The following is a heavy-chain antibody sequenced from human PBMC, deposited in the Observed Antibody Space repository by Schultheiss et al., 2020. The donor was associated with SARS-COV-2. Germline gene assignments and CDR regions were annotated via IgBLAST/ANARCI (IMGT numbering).Heavy chain of an antibody. J-gene: IGHJ4*02. Sequence: ESLKISCTVSGGYVSSRSYHWGWIRQPPGKGLEWIATIYYTGTTYYNPPLKSRATISVDTSKNQFSLKLTSLTAADTAIYYCARGNDFVYFFDSWGQGTLVTVSS. V-gene: IGHV4-39*01. CDR1: GGYVSSRSYH. CDR2: IYYTGTT. CDR3: ARGNDFVYFFDS. D-gene: IGHD3-3*01.